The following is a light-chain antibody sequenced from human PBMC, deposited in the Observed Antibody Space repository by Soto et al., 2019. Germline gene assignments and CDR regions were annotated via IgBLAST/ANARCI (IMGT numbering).Light chain of an antibody. CDR2: GAS. Sequence: DIQVTQSPSSLSVSLGDRVTITCRTSQNIASFLNWFQHKPGRAPKLLISGASRLQTGVPSRFSGSGSGTSFTLTITSLQPEDFAAYYCQQSYTPPPTFGQGTRVQIK. CDR3: QQSYTPPPT. CDR1: QNIASF. V-gene: IGKV1-39*01. J-gene: IGKJ1*01.